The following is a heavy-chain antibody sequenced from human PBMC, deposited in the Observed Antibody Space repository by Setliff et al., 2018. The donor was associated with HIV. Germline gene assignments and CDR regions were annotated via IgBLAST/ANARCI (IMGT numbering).Heavy chain of an antibody. CDR2: ISGSGGST. J-gene: IGHJ4*02. D-gene: IGHD3-9*01. Sequence: GGSLRLSCAASGFTFSNYGMSWVRQAPGKGLEWVSIISGSGGSTYFADSVKGRFTISRDNSKNTLYLQMNSLRTEDTTIYYCARRTGDDWYYFDYWGQGTLVTVSS. CDR1: GFTFSNYG. CDR3: ARRTGDDWYYFDY. V-gene: IGHV3-23*01.